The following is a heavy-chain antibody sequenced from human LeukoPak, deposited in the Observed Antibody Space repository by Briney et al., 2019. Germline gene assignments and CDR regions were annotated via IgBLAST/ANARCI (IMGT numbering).Heavy chain of an antibody. V-gene: IGHV3-30*02. CDR3: AKDSGSYYVFDY. CDR1: GFTFSSCG. CDR2: IWYDGSNK. J-gene: IGHJ4*02. D-gene: IGHD1-26*01. Sequence: PGGSLRLSCSASGFTFSSCGMHWVRQAPGKGLEWVAFIWYDGSNKYYTDSVKGRFTISRDNAQNTLYLQMNSLRAEDTAVYYCAKDSGSYYVFDYWGQGTLVTVSS.